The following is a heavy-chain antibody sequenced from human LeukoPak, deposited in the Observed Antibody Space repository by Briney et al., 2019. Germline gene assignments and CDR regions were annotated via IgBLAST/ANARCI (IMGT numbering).Heavy chain of an antibody. D-gene: IGHD1-26*01. CDR1: GGSFSGYY. J-gene: IGHJ4*01. CDR3: ARAVSGRKIDY. V-gene: IGHV4-34*01. CDR2: INHSGST. Sequence: SETLSLTCAVYGGSFSGYYLSWIRQPPGKGLEWIGEINHSGSTNYNPSLKSRVTISVDTSKNQFSLKLSSVTAADTGVYFCARAVSGRKIDYWGQGTLVTVSS.